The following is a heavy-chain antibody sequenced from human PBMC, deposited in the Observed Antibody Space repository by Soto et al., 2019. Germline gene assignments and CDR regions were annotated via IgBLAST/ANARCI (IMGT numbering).Heavy chain of an antibody. CDR1: GFTFSSSS. D-gene: IGHD3-3*01. J-gene: IGHJ6*03. Sequence: EVQLVEAGGGLVQPGGSLRLSCAASGFTFSSSSMNWVRQAPGKGLEWVSYISSSSSTIYYADSVKGRFTISRDNAKNSRYLELNSLSAGDTAVYYCARGEPYYAFWSGGSPMDYYYYMDVWGKGTTVTVSS. CDR3: ARGEPYYAFWSGGSPMDYYYYMDV. V-gene: IGHV3-48*01. CDR2: ISSSSSTI.